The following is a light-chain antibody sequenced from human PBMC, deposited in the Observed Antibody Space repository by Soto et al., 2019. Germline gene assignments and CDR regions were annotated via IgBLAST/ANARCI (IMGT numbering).Light chain of an antibody. CDR1: QGIKNY. CDR3: QQFYSDPLT. Sequence: DIQLTQSPTFLSASVGDRVTITCRASQGIKNYLGWYQQKPGKAPKFLIYAASSLQSGVPSRFSGSGSGTEFTLIIGSLQPEDFATYYCQQFYSDPLTFGGGTKVEIK. CDR2: AAS. J-gene: IGKJ4*01. V-gene: IGKV1-9*01.